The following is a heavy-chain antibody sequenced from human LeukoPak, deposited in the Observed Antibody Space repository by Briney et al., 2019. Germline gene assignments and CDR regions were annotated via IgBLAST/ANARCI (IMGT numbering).Heavy chain of an antibody. CDR3: ARDRGYCTNGVCYAPYYYYGMDV. D-gene: IGHD2-8*01. CDR1: GYTFTSYG. V-gene: IGHV1-18*01. J-gene: IGHJ6*02. Sequence: ASVTVSCKASGYTFTSYGISWVRQAPGQGIEWMGWISAYNGNTNYAQKPQGRVTMTTDTSTSTAYMELRSLRSDDTAVYYCARDRGYCTNGVCYAPYYYYGMDVWGQGTTVTVSS. CDR2: ISAYNGNT.